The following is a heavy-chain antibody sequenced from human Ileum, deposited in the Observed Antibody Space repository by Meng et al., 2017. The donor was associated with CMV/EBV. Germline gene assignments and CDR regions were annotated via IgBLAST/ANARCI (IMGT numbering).Heavy chain of an antibody. J-gene: IGHJ6*02. Sequence: ASVKVSCKASGYTFTSYDINWVRQATGQGLEWMGWMNPNSGNTGYAQKFQGRVTITRNTSISTAYMELSSLRSDDTAVYYCARVGGYCSTTSQPCMNVWGQGTTVPVSS. CDR3: ARVGGYCSTTSQPCMNV. CDR2: MNPNSGNT. V-gene: IGHV1-8*03. D-gene: IGHD2-2*01. CDR1: GYTFTSYD.